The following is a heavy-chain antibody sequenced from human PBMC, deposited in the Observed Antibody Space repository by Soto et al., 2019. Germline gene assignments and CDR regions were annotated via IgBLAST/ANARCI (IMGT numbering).Heavy chain of an antibody. J-gene: IGHJ6*02. V-gene: IGHV4-59*08. Sequence: PSETLSLTCTVSGGSISSYYWSWIRQPPGKGLEWIGYIYYSGSTNYNPSLKSRVTISVDTSKNQFSLKLSSVTAEDTAVYYCASGDYYYYGMDVWGQGTKVTVSS. CDR1: GGSISSYY. D-gene: IGHD7-27*01. CDR2: IYYSGST. CDR3: ASGDYYYYGMDV.